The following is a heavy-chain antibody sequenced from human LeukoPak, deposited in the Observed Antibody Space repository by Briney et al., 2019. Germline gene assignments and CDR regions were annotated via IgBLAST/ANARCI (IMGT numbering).Heavy chain of an antibody. CDR3: AREARIAAAGPPDWFDP. D-gene: IGHD6-13*01. V-gene: IGHV1-69*13. CDR2: IIPIFGTA. J-gene: IGHJ5*02. Sequence: SVKVSCKASGGTFSSYAISWVRQAPGQGLEWMGGIIPIFGTANYAQKFQGRVTITADESTSTAYMELSSLRSEDTAVYYCAREARIAAAGPPDWFDPWGQGTLVTVAS. CDR1: GGTFSSYA.